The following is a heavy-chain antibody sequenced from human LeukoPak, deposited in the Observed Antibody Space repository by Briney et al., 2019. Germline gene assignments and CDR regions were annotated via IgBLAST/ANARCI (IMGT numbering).Heavy chain of an antibody. CDR2: INHSGST. CDR1: GGSFSGYY. CDR3: TRQWLVSPLFDY. D-gene: IGHD6-19*01. V-gene: IGHV4-34*01. J-gene: IGHJ4*02. Sequence: PSETLSLTCAVYGGSFSGYYWSWIRQPPGKGLEWIGEINHSGSTNYNPSLRSRVTVSVHTSKNQLSLKLSSVTAADTAVYYCTRQWLVSPLFDYWGQGTLVTVSS.